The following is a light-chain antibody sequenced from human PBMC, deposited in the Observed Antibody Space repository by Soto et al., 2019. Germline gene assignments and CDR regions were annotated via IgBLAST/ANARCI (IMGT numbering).Light chain of an antibody. Sequence: DIVMTQSPVTLSLSPGDRATLSCRASQSVANNLAWFQQRPGQAPRLLVYGASATATGIPARFSGSGSGTEFTLTISSLQSEDFAVYYCQQYNDWPRTFGQGTKVEIK. CDR1: QSVANN. CDR2: GAS. J-gene: IGKJ1*01. V-gene: IGKV3-15*01. CDR3: QQYNDWPRT.